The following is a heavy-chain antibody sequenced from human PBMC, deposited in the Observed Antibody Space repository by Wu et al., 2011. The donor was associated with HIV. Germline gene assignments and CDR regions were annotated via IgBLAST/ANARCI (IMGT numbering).Heavy chain of an antibody. Sequence: QVQLVQSGAEVKKPGSSVKVSCKASGGTFSSYSIIWVRQAPGQGLEWIGGIIPMYGVTNTAQKFQGRVTITTDEPSTTVCMDLRSLRFEDTALYYCACRLPGVGVGRHYYYGMDVWGQGTTVTVSS. CDR3: ACRLPGVGVGRHYYYGMDV. CDR1: GGTFSSYS. J-gene: IGHJ6*02. CDR2: IIPMYGVT. D-gene: IGHD1-26*01. V-gene: IGHV1-69*05.